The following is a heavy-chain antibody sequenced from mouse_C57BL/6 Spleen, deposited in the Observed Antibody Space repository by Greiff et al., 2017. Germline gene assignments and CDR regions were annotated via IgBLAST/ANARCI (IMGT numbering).Heavy chain of an antibody. CDR1: GYAFRSSW. D-gene: IGHD2-1*01. CDR2: IYPGDGDT. V-gene: IGHV1-82*01. J-gene: IGHJ3*01. CDR3: AKEYDYGSCWFAY. Sequence: QVQLKESGPELVKPGASVKISCKASGYAFRSSWMNWVKQRPGKGLEWIGRIYPGDGDTNYNGKFKGKATLTAAKSSSTAYIQLCILTSKASAVYFCAKEYDYGSCWFAYWGQGTLVTVSA.